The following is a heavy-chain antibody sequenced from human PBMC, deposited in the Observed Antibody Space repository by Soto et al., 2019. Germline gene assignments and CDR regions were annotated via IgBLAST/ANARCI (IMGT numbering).Heavy chain of an antibody. Sequence: GGSLKISFKCSGYNFSTYWIVLVRQMPGKGLECMGIIYPHDSDTRYSPSFQGQVTISADKSISTAYLQWSSLKASDTAIYYCARRIDNTIDFWGQGTLVTVSS. CDR2: IYPHDSDT. CDR1: GYNFSTYW. J-gene: IGHJ4*02. D-gene: IGHD1-1*01. V-gene: IGHV5-51*01. CDR3: ARRIDNTIDF.